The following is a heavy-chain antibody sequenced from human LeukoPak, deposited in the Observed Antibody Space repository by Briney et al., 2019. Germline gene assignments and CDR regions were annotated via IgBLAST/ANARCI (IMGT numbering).Heavy chain of an antibody. V-gene: IGHV4-59*01. CDR3: ARGRVSSSTWYSTYYYYFYMDV. Sequence: SETLSLTCTVSGGSINSDYWTWIRQSPGKGLEWIGYIAYNGIPNYNPSLKSRLTISRDTSKNQFSLNLSSVTAADTAVYFCARGRVSSSTWYSTYYYYFYMDVWGKGTTVTVSS. CDR2: IAYNGIP. CDR1: GGSINSDY. J-gene: IGHJ6*03. D-gene: IGHD1-1*01.